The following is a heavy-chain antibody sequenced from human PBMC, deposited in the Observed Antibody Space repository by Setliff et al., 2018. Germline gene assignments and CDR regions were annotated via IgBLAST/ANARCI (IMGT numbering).Heavy chain of an antibody. CDR3: ARDNIGPDALDI. Sequence: PSETLSLTCAAYGGTFSDYYWTWIRQPPGKGLEWIGSMYFSGSTYYNPSLKSRVTISIDKSKNQFSLNLTSLTAADTALYYCARDNIGPDALDIWGQGTMVTVSS. V-gene: IGHV4-34*11. CDR1: GGTFSDYY. J-gene: IGHJ3*02. CDR2: MYFSGST.